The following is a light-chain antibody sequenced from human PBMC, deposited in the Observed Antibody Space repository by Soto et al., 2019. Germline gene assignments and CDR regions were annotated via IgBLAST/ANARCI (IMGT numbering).Light chain of an antibody. J-gene: IGKJ5*01. V-gene: IGKV3-11*01. CDR1: QSGSNY. Sequence: EIVLPQSPATLSLSPGERATLSCRARQSGSNYFDWYQQKPGQAPRLLIYYASNRATGIPARFSGSGSGTDFTLTICRLETEDFSGYYYQQRYNGPPVTFGQGTRLQIK. CDR3: QQRYNGPPVT. CDR2: YAS.